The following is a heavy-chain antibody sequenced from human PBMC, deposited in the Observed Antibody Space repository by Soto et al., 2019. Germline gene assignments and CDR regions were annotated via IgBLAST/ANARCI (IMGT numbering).Heavy chain of an antibody. V-gene: IGHV1-8*01. Sequence: ASVKVSCKASGYTFTSYDIHWVRQATGQGXEWMGWMNPNNGNTGYAQKFQGRVTMTRNTSISTAYMELSSLRSEDTAVYYCAILPGIHRLRFLEWLPHYYYGMDVWGQGTTVTVSS. CDR1: GYTFTSYD. CDR2: MNPNNGNT. J-gene: IGHJ6*02. CDR3: AILPGIHRLRFLEWLPHYYYGMDV. D-gene: IGHD3-3*01.